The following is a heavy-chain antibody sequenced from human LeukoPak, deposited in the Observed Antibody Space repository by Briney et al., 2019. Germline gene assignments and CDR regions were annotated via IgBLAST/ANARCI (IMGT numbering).Heavy chain of an antibody. J-gene: IGHJ2*01. D-gene: IGHD2-15*01. CDR2: IRSKANSYAT. CDR3: TRHYDPGYCSGGSCYYGTDYWYFDL. V-gene: IGHV3-73*01. Sequence: GGSLRLSCAASGFTFSGSAMHWVRQASGKGLEWVGRIRSKANSYATAYAVSVKGRFTISRDDSKNTAYLQMNSLKTEDTAVYYCTRHYDPGYCSGGSCYYGTDYWYFDLWAVAPWSLSPQ. CDR1: GFTFSGSA.